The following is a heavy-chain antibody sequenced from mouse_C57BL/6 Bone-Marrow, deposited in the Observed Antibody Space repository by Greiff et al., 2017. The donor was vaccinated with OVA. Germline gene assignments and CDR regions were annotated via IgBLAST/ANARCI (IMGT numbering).Heavy chain of an antibody. Sequence: VKLVESGAELARPGASVKLSCKASGYTFTSYGISWVKQRTGQGLEWIGEIYPRSGNTYYNEKFKGKATLTADKSSSTAYMELRSLTSEDSAVYFCARDITTVVATNAYWGQGTLVTVSA. J-gene: IGHJ3*01. CDR2: IYPRSGNT. CDR1: GYTFTSYG. CDR3: ARDITTVVATNAY. D-gene: IGHD1-1*01. V-gene: IGHV1-81*01.